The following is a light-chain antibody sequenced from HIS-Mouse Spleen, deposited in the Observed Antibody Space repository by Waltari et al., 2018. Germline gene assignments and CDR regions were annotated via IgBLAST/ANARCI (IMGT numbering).Light chain of an antibody. J-gene: IGLJ1*01. CDR1: SSDVGSYNL. V-gene: IGLV2-23*01. CDR3: CSYAGSSTYV. CDR2: EGS. Sequence: QSALTQPASVSGSPGPSITIPCTGPSSDVGSYNLFPWYPQHPGKAPKLMIYEGSKRPSGVSNRFSGSKSGNTASLTISGLQAEDEADYYCCSYAGSSTYVFGTGTKVTVL.